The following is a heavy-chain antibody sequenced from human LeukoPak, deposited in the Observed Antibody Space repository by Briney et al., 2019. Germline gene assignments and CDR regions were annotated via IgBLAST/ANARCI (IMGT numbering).Heavy chain of an antibody. J-gene: IGHJ4*02. D-gene: IGHD5-12*01. CDR3: ARVRSAGKLGGYGNFDF. CDR2: IKQDGSEK. Sequence: GGSLRLSCAASGFTFSTYWMNWVRQAPGKGLEWVANIKQDGSEKYYVDSVKGRFTISRDNAKNSLYLQMNSLRAEDTAVYYCARVRSAGKLGGYGNFDFWGQGTLVTVSS. V-gene: IGHV3-7*04. CDR1: GFTFSTYW.